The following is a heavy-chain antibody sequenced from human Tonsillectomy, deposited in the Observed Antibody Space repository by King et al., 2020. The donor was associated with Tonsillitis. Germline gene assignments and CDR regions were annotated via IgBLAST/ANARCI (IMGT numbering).Heavy chain of an antibody. Sequence: QLVQSGAEVKKPGASVKVSCKVSGYTLTELSMHWVRQAPGKGLEWMGGFDPEDGERIYAQKCQARVTMTEDPSTDTAYMELTSLRSEDTAVFYCATSNYFDSRPFEYWGQGTLVTVSS. CDR2: FDPEDGER. CDR1: GYTLTELS. J-gene: IGHJ4*02. CDR3: ATSNYFDSRPFEY. V-gene: IGHV1-24*01. D-gene: IGHD3-22*01.